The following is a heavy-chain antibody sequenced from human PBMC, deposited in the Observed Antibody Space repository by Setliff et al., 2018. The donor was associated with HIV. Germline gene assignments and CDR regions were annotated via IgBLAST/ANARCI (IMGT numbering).Heavy chain of an antibody. V-gene: IGHV5-51*01. CDR2: IYPGDSET. D-gene: IGHD1-26*01. CDR1: GFTFSNFW. J-gene: IGHJ4*02. CDR3: AMFFSGSPFDF. Sequence: GGSLRLSCATSGFTFSNFWMTWVRQAPGKGLEWVAIIYPGDSETRYSPSFQGHVTISADKSITTAYLQWNGVRASDTAMYYCAMFFSGSPFDFWGPGTLVTVSS.